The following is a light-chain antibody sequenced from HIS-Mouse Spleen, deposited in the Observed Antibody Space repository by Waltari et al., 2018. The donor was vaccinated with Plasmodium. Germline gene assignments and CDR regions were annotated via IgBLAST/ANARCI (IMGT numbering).Light chain of an antibody. Sequence: QSALTQPASVSGSPGQSLPISCTGTSSDVGGYNYVSWYQQPPGNAPKLMIYDVSNRPSGVSNRFSGSKSGNTASLTISGLQAEDEADYYCSSYTSSRDVVFGGGTKLTVL. CDR3: SSYTSSRDVV. CDR1: SSDVGGYNY. V-gene: IGLV2-14*03. J-gene: IGLJ2*01. CDR2: DVS.